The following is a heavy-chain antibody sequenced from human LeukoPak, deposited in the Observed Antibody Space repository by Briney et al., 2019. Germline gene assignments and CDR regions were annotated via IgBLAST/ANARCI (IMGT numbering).Heavy chain of an antibody. CDR2: IYYSGST. CDR1: GGSISSYY. V-gene: IGHV4-59*01. Sequence: SETLSLTCTVSGGSISSYYWSWIRQPPGKGLEWIGYIYYSGSTNYNPSLNSRVTISVDTSKNQLSLRLSSVTAADTAVYYCGRSLSSAWYYFAYWGQGTLVTVSS. CDR3: GRSLSSAWYYFAY. J-gene: IGHJ4*02. D-gene: IGHD6-19*01.